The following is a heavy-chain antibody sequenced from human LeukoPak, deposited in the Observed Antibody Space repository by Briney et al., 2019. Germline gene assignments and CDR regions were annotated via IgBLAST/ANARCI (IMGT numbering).Heavy chain of an antibody. Sequence: ASVRVSCKASGYTLTSSHAHWVRQAPGQGLEWMGIINCGDGYTNYAQKFQGRVSVTSDTSTSTIYMELNSLRAEDTAIYYCARDRGGSYSIDYWGQGTLVTVSS. V-gene: IGHV1-46*01. CDR1: GYTLTSSH. D-gene: IGHD1-26*01. CDR3: ARDRGGSYSIDY. CDR2: INCGDGYT. J-gene: IGHJ4*02.